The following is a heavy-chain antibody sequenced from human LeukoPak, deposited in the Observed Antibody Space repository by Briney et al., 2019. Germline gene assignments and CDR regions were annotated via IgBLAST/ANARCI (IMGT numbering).Heavy chain of an antibody. CDR1: GGSISSYY. J-gene: IGHJ6*03. CDR3: ASGAYCGGDCFMPYYYYYYMDV. CDR2: IYYSGSK. Sequence: SETLSLTCTVAGGSISSYYWSWLRQPPGKGLEWIGYIYYSGSKNYNPSLKSGVTIRGDTYKKQFSLKLSSVTAADTAVYYCASGAYCGGDCFMPYYYYYYMDVWGKGTTVTVSS. V-gene: IGHV4-59*01. D-gene: IGHD2-21*01.